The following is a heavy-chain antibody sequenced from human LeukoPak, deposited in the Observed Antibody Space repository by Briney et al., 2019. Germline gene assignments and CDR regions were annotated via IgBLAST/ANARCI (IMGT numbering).Heavy chain of an antibody. CDR3: ARHTSIMITFGGVGYFDY. V-gene: IGHV4-59*08. CDR1: GGSISSYY. J-gene: IGHJ4*02. D-gene: IGHD3-16*01. CDR2: IYYSGST. Sequence: SETLSLTCTVSGGSISSYYWSWIRQPPGKGLEWIGYIYYSGSTNYNPSLKSRVTISVDTSKNQFSLKLSSVTAADTAVYYCARHTSIMITFGGVGYFDYWGQGTLVTVSS.